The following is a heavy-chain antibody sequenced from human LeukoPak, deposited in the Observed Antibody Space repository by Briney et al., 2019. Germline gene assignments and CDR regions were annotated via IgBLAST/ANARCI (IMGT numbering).Heavy chain of an antibody. D-gene: IGHD3-22*01. V-gene: IGHV1-46*01. CDR3: ARAYDSSGYSAYFDY. Sequence: KFQGRVTMTRDTSTSTVYMELSSLRSEDTAVYYCARAYDSSGYSAYFDYWGQGTLVTVSS. J-gene: IGHJ4*02.